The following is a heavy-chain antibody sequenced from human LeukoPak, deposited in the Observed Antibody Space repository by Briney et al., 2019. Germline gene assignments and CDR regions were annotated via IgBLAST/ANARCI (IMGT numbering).Heavy chain of an antibody. Sequence: GGSLRLSCAASGFTFDDYAMHWVRQAPGKCPEWVSLINWDGGRTYYADSVKGRFTISRDNSKNSLYLQMNSLRAEDTALYYCAKDDGSGNYFSPFDYWGQGTLVTVSS. J-gene: IGHJ4*02. CDR3: AKDDGSGNYFSPFDY. CDR2: INWDGGRT. V-gene: IGHV3-43D*03. CDR1: GFTFDDYA. D-gene: IGHD3-10*01.